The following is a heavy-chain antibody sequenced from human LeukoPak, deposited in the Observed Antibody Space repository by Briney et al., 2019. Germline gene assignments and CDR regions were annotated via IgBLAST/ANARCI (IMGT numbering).Heavy chain of an antibody. CDR2: IHNSGRT. D-gene: IGHD1-1*01. CDR1: GGSISSYY. V-gene: IGHV4-59*08. J-gene: IGHJ4*03. Sequence: SETLSLTCTLSGGSISSYYWSWIRQPPGKGLEWLAYIHNSGRTNYNPSLKSRLTISLDTSKNQFSLNVRSVTAADTAVYYCARGPTTSETGYFDYWGQGTLVTVSS. CDR3: ARGPTTSETGYFDY.